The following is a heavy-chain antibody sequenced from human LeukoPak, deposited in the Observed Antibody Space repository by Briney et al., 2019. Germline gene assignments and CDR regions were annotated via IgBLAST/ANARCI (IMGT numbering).Heavy chain of an antibody. CDR1: GYTFTGYH. Sequence: ASVKVSCKASGYTFTGYHIHWVRQAPGQGLEWMGWINPNSGDTNYAQKFQGRVTMTRDTSISTAYMELSRLRSDDSAVFYCARLSDTGVVRDFDYWGQGTQVTVSS. D-gene: IGHD5-18*01. V-gene: IGHV1-2*02. CDR3: ARLSDTGVVRDFDY. CDR2: INPNSGDT. J-gene: IGHJ4*02.